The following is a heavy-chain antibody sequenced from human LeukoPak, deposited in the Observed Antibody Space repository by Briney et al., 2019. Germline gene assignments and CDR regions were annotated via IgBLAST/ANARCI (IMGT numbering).Heavy chain of an antibody. J-gene: IGHJ3*02. Sequence: ASVKVSCKASGYTFTSYYMHWVRQAPGQGLEWMGIINPSGGSTSYAQKFQGRVTMTRNTSISTAYMELSSLRSEDTAVYYCARARPTYYDFWSGYYRRDAFDIWGQGTMVTVSS. V-gene: IGHV1-46*01. D-gene: IGHD3-3*01. CDR3: ARARPTYYDFWSGYYRRDAFDI. CDR2: INPSGGST. CDR1: GYTFTSYY.